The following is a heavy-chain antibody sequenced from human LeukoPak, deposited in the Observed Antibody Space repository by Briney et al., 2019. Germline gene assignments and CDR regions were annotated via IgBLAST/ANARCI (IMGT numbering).Heavy chain of an antibody. J-gene: IGHJ5*02. V-gene: IGHV1-2*02. CDR2: INPNSGGT. CDR3: ATSSSSGS. D-gene: IGHD6-6*01. CDR1: GYTFTGYY. Sequence: ASVKVSCKASGYTFTGYYIHWVRQAPGQGLEWMGCINPNSGGTSYARKFQGRVTMTRDTSISTAYMELSRLRFDDTAIYYCATSSSSGSWGQGTLVTVSS.